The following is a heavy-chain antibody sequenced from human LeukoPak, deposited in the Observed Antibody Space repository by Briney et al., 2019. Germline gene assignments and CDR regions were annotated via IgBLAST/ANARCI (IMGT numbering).Heavy chain of an antibody. CDR1: GFTFSSYG. J-gene: IGHJ6*03. V-gene: IGHV3-30*02. D-gene: IGHD5-18*01. Sequence: GGSLRLSCAASGFTFSSYGTHWVRQAPGKGLEWVAFIRYDGSNKYYADSVKGRFTISRDNSKNTLYLQMNSLRAEDTAVYYCAKDRDTAMVYYYYYYMDVWGKGTTVTVSS. CDR2: IRYDGSNK. CDR3: AKDRDTAMVYYYYYYMDV.